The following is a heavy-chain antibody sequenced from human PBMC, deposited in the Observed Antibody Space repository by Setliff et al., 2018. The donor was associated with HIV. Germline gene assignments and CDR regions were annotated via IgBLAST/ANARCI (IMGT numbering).Heavy chain of an antibody. CDR1: TYTLINYG. Sequence: GASVKVSCKASTYTLINYGVSWVRQAPGQGLEWTGWIGSYSVYTIYAQKFQDRLTMTTDTSTTTASMELRSLRSDDTAVYYCVRGHCNSDKCWYTWFDPWGQGTLVTVSS. CDR2: IGSYSVYT. V-gene: IGHV1-18*01. J-gene: IGHJ5*02. CDR3: VRGHCNSDKCWYTWFDP. D-gene: IGHD2-2*01.